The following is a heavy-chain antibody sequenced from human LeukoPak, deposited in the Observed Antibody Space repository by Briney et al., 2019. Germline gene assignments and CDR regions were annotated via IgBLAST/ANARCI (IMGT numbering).Heavy chain of an antibody. V-gene: IGHV4-59*01. D-gene: IGHD2-15*01. Sequence: PSETLSLTCLVSTRSINNYYWCLLRQPPGKGLEWIGYIFHSGSTNYNPSLKSRVTMSVDTSKKQVSLKLTSVTAADTAVYYCARGGGVAPPFGSWGQGTLVSVSS. CDR1: TRSINNYY. CDR3: ARGGGVAPPFGS. J-gene: IGHJ5*02. CDR2: IFHSGST.